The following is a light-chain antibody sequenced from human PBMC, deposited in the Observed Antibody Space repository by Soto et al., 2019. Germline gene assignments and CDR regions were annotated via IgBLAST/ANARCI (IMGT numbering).Light chain of an antibody. CDR1: QTVRNN. Sequence: EIVMTQSPGTLSLSPGERATLSCRASQTVRNNYLAWYQQKPGQAPRLLIYGASTRATGVPATFSGSGSGTDFTLTISSLQSEDFAVYYCQQYYDWPITFGQGTRLEIK. V-gene: IGKV3-15*01. CDR3: QQYYDWPIT. J-gene: IGKJ5*01. CDR2: GAS.